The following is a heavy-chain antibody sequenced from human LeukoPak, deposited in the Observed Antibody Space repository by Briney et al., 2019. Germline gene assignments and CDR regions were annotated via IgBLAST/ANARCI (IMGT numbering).Heavy chain of an antibody. CDR2: ISGSGGST. Sequence: GGSLRLSCAASGFTFSSYAVSWVRQAPGKGLEWVSTISGSGGSTYYADSVKGRFTISRDNSKNTLYLQMDTLRAEDTAVYYCAKVPGSSITRYFYFDYWGQGTLVPVSS. D-gene: IGHD6-13*01. V-gene: IGHV3-23*01. J-gene: IGHJ4*02. CDR1: GFTFSSYA. CDR3: AKVPGSSITRYFYFDY.